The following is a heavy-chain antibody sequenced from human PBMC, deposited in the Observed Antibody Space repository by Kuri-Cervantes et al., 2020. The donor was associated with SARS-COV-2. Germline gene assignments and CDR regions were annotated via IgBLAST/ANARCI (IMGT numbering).Heavy chain of an antibody. D-gene: IGHD6-25*01. Sequence: GGSLRLSGAASGFTFISYAMHWVRQAPGKGLEWVAVISYDGSNKYYAASVKGRFTISRDNSKNTLYLQMNSLRAEDTAVYYCARQGGRAIYFDYWGQGTLVTVSS. V-gene: IGHV3-30*04. CDR2: ISYDGSNK. J-gene: IGHJ4*02. CDR3: ARQGGRAIYFDY. CDR1: GFTFISYA.